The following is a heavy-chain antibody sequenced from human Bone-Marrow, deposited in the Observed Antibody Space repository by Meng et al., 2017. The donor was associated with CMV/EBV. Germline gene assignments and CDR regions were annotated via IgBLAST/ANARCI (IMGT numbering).Heavy chain of an antibody. J-gene: IGHJ1*01. CDR3: GRGPDCSSTSCRGLDFQH. CDR2: IIPILGIA. V-gene: IGHV1-69*10. Sequence: SVKVSCKASGGTFSSYAISWVRQAPGQGLEWMGGIIPILGIANYAQKFQGRVTITADKTTSTAYMELSSLRSEDTAVYYRGRGPDCSSTSCRGLDFQHWGQGTLVTVSS. CDR1: GGTFSSYA. D-gene: IGHD2-2*01.